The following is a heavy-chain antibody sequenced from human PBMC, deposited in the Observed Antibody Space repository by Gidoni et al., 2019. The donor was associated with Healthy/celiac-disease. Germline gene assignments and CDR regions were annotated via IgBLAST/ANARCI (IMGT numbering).Heavy chain of an antibody. CDR2: IWYDGSNK. J-gene: IGHJ4*02. CDR1: GFTFSSYG. V-gene: IGHV3-33*01. CDR3: AREGLFSSGWLDY. Sequence: QVPLVESGGGVVQPGSSLRLSCAASGFTFSSYGMHWVRQAPGKGLEWVAVIWYDGSNKYYADSVKGRFTISRDNSKNTLYLQMNSLRAEDTAVYYCAREGLFSSGWLDYWGQGTLVTVSS. D-gene: IGHD6-19*01.